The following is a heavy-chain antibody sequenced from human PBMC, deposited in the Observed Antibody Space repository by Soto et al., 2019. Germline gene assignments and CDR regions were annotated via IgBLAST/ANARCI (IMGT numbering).Heavy chain of an antibody. CDR3: ARGGITMVRGVMSRGLYYFDY. Sequence: PSETLSLTCAVYGGSFSGYYWSWIRQPPGKGLEWIGEINHSGSTNYNPSLKSRVTISVDTSKNQFSLKLSSVTAADTAVYYCARGGITMVRGVMSRGLYYFDYWGQRTLVTVSS. V-gene: IGHV4-34*01. CDR1: GGSFSGYY. CDR2: INHSGST. J-gene: IGHJ4*02. D-gene: IGHD3-10*01.